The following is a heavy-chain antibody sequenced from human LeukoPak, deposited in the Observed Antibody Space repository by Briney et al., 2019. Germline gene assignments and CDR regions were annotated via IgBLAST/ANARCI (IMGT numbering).Heavy chain of an antibody. CDR2: IYHSGST. V-gene: IGHV4-39*07. Sequence: SETLSLTCTVSGGSISSSSYYWGWIRQPPGKGLEWIGSIYHSGSTYYNPSLKSRVTISVDTSKNQFSLKLSSVTAADTAVYYCASVYGSGSYTAFDIWGQGTMVTVSS. CDR3: ASVYGSGSYTAFDI. CDR1: GGSISSSSYY. D-gene: IGHD3-10*01. J-gene: IGHJ3*02.